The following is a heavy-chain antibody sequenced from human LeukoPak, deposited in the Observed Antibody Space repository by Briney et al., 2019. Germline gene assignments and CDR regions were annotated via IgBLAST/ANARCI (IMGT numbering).Heavy chain of an antibody. Sequence: GGSLRLSCSASGFTFSSYAMNWVRQPPGKGLEWVSYISSAGTTIHYADSVRGRFTISRDNARKSLYLQMNSLRVEDTAVYYCARGWGEGGQGTLVTVSS. CDR3: ARGWGE. D-gene: IGHD3-10*01. J-gene: IGHJ4*02. CDR2: ISSAGTTI. CDR1: GFTFSSYA. V-gene: IGHV3-48*03.